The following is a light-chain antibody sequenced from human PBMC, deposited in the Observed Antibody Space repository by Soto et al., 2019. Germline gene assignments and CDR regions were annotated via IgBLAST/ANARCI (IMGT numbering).Light chain of an antibody. CDR2: GAS. CDR3: QQYGSSPPGT. V-gene: IGKV3-20*01. Sequence: EIVLTQSPGTLSLSQGERATLSCRASQSVSSSYLAWYQQKPGQAPRLLIYGASSRATGIPDRFSGSGSGTDFTLTISRLEPEDFAVYYCQQYGSSPPGTFGGGTKVEIK. J-gene: IGKJ4*01. CDR1: QSVSSSY.